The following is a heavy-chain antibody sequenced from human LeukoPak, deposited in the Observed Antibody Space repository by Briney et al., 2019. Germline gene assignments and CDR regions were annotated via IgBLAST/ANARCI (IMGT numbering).Heavy chain of an antibody. Sequence: SETLSLTCTVSGDSINTHYWSWIRQSPGKGLEWIGYFYTSGSTNFNPSLKGRVTISADTSKSQFSLNLNSVTAADTAVYYCARYCRSGSCYSGRTFDPWGQGIRVTVSS. J-gene: IGHJ5*02. CDR1: GDSINTHY. CDR3: ARYCRSGSCYSGRTFDP. V-gene: IGHV4-4*09. CDR2: FYTSGST. D-gene: IGHD2-15*01.